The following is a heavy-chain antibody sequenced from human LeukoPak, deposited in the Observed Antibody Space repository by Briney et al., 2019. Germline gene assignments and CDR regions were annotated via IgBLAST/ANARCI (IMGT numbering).Heavy chain of an antibody. V-gene: IGHV4-31*03. CDR1: GGSISSGGYY. CDR2: IYYSGST. CDR3: ARGVYYYDSSGYYSVADAFDI. Sequence: SQTLSLTCTVSGGSISSGGYYWSWIRQHPGKGLEWIGYIYYSGSTYYNPSFKSRVTISVDTSKSQFSLKLSSVTAADTAVYYCARGVYYYDSSGYYSVADAFDIWGQGTMVTVSS. J-gene: IGHJ3*02. D-gene: IGHD3-22*01.